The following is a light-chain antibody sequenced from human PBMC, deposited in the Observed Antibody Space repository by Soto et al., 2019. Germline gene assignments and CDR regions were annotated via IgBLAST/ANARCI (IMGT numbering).Light chain of an antibody. J-gene: IGKJ4*01. CDR3: QQYYSTPRT. V-gene: IGKV4-1*01. Sequence: DIVMTQSPDSLAVSLGERANINCKSSQSVVYSSNNKNYLAWYQQKPGQPPKLLIYWASTRESGVPARFSGRGSGTDFTLTISSLQAEDVAVYYCQQYYSTPRTFGGGTKVEIK. CDR1: QSVVYSSNNKNY. CDR2: WAS.